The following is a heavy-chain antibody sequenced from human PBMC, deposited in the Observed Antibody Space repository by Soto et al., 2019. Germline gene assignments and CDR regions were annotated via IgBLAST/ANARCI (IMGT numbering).Heavy chain of an antibody. CDR3: AREVDPYYGGNSLSLDY. CDR2: IIPKFGTT. Sequence: QVQLVQSGAEVKKPGSSVKVSCKASGGTFSTYGINWVRLAPGQGLEWMGWIIPKFGTTKNAQKFQGRVTLTADESTNIAYMELKYLRSEDTAVYFCAREVDPYYGGNSLSLDYWGQGTLVTVSS. CDR1: GGTFSTYG. D-gene: IGHD4-17*01. J-gene: IGHJ4*02. V-gene: IGHV1-69*13.